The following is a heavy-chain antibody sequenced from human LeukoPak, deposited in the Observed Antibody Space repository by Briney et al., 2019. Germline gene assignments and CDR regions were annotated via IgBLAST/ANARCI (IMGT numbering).Heavy chain of an antibody. D-gene: IGHD6-19*01. Sequence: GGSLRLSCAASGFTFSSYWMHWVRQAPGKGLVWVSRINSDGSSTSYADSVKGRFTISRDNAKNTLYLQMNSQRAEDTAVYYCARVGSGWSPFDYWGQGTLVTVSS. V-gene: IGHV3-74*01. CDR3: ARVGSGWSPFDY. J-gene: IGHJ4*02. CDR2: INSDGSST. CDR1: GFTFSSYW.